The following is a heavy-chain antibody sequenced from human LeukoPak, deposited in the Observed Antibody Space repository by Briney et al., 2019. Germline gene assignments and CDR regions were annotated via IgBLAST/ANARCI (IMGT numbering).Heavy chain of an antibody. CDR1: GFTFSSSA. CDR3: ARAAPVRGVTFFDY. J-gene: IGHJ4*02. D-gene: IGHD3-10*01. V-gene: IGHV3-30*04. Sequence: GGSLRLSCAASGFTFSSSAMSWVRQAPGKGLEWVAVISKDGSDEYYADSVKGRFTVSRDTSKNSLYLQMNNLRGEDTAVYYCARAAPVRGVTFFDYWGQGTLITVSS. CDR2: ISKDGSDE.